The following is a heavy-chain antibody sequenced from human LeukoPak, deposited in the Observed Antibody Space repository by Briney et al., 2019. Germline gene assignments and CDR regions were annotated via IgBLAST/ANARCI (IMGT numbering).Heavy chain of an antibody. D-gene: IGHD5-12*01. CDR1: GFTFRSYE. CDR2: IRYDGSNK. Sequence: PGGSLRLSCAASGFTFRSYEMNWVRQAPGKGLEWVAFIRYDGSNKYYADSVKGRFTISRDNSKNTLYLQMNSLRAEDTAVYYCAKEGGYSGYDYGYFDYWGQGTLVTVSS. CDR3: AKEGGYSGYDYGYFDY. V-gene: IGHV3-30*02. J-gene: IGHJ4*02.